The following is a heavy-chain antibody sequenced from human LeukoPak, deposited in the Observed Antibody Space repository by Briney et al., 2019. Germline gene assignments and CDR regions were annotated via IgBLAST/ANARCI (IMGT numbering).Heavy chain of an antibody. CDR2: IYYSGST. D-gene: IGHD3-10*01. Sequence: SETLSLTCTVSGGSISSGGYYWSWIRQHPGKGLEWIGYIYYSGSTNFNPSLKSRVTISVDTSKNQISLKLSSVTAADTAVYYCARVVVRGLSQPFDYWGQGTLVTVSS. CDR1: GGSISSGGYY. CDR3: ARVVVRGLSQPFDY. J-gene: IGHJ4*02. V-gene: IGHV4-30-4*08.